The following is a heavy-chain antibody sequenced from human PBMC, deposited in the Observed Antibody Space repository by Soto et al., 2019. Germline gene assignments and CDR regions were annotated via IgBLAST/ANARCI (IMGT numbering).Heavy chain of an antibody. CDR1: GYMFRSYG. D-gene: IGHD3-10*01. CDR3: ARDGGYGAGSYLDY. Sequence: QGQLVQSGAEVKRPGASVKVSCKASGYMFRSYGISWVRQAPGEGFEWMGWISAFNGNTNYPQNLQGRVTMTTDPSTSTAYMELRTLRSDDSAIYYCARDGGYGAGSYLDYWGQGTEVTVSS. V-gene: IGHV1-18*01. J-gene: IGHJ4*02. CDR2: ISAFNGNT.